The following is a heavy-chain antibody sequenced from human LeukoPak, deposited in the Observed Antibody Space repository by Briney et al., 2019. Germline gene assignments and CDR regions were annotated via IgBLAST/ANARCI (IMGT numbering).Heavy chain of an antibody. CDR1: GGSTTSSSYY. D-gene: IGHD3-22*01. V-gene: IGHV4-39*01. J-gene: IGHJ5*02. CDR2: MFHGGST. Sequence: SETLSLTCPVSGGSTTSSSYYWVWPSHPPGEGLEWIGSMFHGGSTYDNPSLKSRVTISGDTSKNQFSLKLTSVIATDTAIYYCARAFSSGYWFDPWGQGTLVTVSS. CDR3: ARAFSSGYWFDP.